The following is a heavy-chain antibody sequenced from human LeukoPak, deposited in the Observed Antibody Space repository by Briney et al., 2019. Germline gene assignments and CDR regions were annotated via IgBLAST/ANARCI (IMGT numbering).Heavy chain of an antibody. CDR3: AKDQIVVVPAALDY. CDR1: GFTFNSYG. CDR2: IRYDGSNK. J-gene: IGHJ4*02. Sequence: GGSLRLSCAASGFTFNSYGMHWDRQAPGKGLEWVAFIRYDGSNKYYADSVKGRFTISRDNSKNTLYLQMNSLRAEDTAVYYCAKDQIVVVPAALDYWGQGTLVTVSS. D-gene: IGHD2-2*01. V-gene: IGHV3-30*02.